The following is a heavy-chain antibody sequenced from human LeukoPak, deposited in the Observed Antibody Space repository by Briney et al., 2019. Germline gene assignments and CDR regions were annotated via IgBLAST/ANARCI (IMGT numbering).Heavy chain of an antibody. J-gene: IGHJ6*03. V-gene: IGHV4-59*12. D-gene: IGHD6-19*01. CDR1: GGSIGSYY. CDR3: ARGSGWYIRPYYYYYYMDV. Sequence: PSETLSLTCSVSGGSIGSYYWNWIRQSPGKGLEWIGYIYYSGSTNYNPSFKSRVSMSVDTSNNQFSLKLSSVTAADTAVYYCARGSGWYIRPYYYYYYMDVWGKGTTVTISS. CDR2: IYYSGST.